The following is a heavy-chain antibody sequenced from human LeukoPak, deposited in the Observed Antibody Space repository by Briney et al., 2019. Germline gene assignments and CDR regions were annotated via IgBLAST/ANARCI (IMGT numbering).Heavy chain of an antibody. Sequence: ASVKVSCKASGYTFTGYYMHWVRQAPGQGLEWMGWINPNSGGTNYAQKFQGRVTMTRDTSISTAYMELSRLRSDDTAVYYCARRSAASKNYYYYYMDVWGKGTTVTVSS. CDR1: GYTFTGYY. CDR2: INPNSGGT. CDR3: ARRSAASKNYYYYYMDV. D-gene: IGHD2-15*01. J-gene: IGHJ6*03. V-gene: IGHV1-2*02.